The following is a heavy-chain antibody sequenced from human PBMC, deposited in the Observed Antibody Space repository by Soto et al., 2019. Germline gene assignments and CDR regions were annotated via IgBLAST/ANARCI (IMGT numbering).Heavy chain of an antibody. V-gene: IGHV3-23*01. D-gene: IGHD2-2*01. CDR2: ITGSGSDT. CDR1: GFTFNNYA. J-gene: IGHJ4*02. CDR3: AELGSSSWSPHYYFDY. Sequence: GGSLRLSCAASGFTFNNYAMGWVRQAPGKGLEWVSAITGSGSDTYYVDSVKGRFTISRDNSKNTLYLQMNSLRAEDTAVYYCAELGSSSWSPHYYFDYWGQGTLVTVSS.